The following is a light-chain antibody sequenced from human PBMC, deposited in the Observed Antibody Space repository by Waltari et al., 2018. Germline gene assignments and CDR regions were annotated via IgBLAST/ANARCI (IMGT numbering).Light chain of an antibody. Sequence: DIVLTQSPDSLPVSLGERATISCKSSRTVFNRSNIRNSLAWYQQKSGQPPKLLIYWASPRESGVPDRFTGRGSGTDFSLTISSLQAEDVALYFCHQYYDTPLSFGGGTKVEIK. V-gene: IGKV4-1*01. CDR2: WAS. CDR1: RTVFNRSNIRNS. CDR3: HQYYDTPLS. J-gene: IGKJ4*01.